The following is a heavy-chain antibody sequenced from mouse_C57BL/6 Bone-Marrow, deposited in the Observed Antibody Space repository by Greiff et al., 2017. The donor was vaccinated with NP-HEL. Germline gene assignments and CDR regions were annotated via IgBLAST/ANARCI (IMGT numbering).Heavy chain of an antibody. D-gene: IGHD1-1*01. CDR3: ARHGSRMDY. V-gene: IGHV5-17*01. CDR1: GFTFSDYG. CDR2: ISSGSSTI. Sequence: EVQGVESGGGLVKPGGSLKLSCAASGFTFSDYGMHWVRQAPEKGLEWVAYISSGSSTIYYADTVKGRFTISRDNAKNTLFLHMTSLRSEDTAMYYCARHGSRMDYWGQGTSVTVSS. J-gene: IGHJ4*01.